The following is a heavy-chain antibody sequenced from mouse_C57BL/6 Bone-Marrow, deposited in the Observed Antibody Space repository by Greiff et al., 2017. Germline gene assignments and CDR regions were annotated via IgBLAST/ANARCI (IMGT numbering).Heavy chain of an antibody. V-gene: IGHV14-4*01. CDR3: TSSNYVLDY. CDR1: GYTIKDDY. J-gene: IGHJ2*01. D-gene: IGHD2-5*01. CDR2: IHPEIGGT. Sequence: VQLQQPGAELVRPGASVKLSCTASGYTIKDDYMHWVKQRPEQGLEWIGRIHPEIGGTEYASKFQGKATITADTSSNTAHLQLSSLSSGDTAVLYCTSSNYVLDYWGQGTTLTGSS.